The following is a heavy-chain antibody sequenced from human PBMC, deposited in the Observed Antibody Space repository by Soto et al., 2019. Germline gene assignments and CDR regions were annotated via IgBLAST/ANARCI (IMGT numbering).Heavy chain of an antibody. CDR3: AGEGGSGSYVADV. CDR2: INHSGST. V-gene: IGHV4-34*01. J-gene: IGHJ6*02. D-gene: IGHD3-10*01. Sequence: SETLSLTCAVYGGSFSGYYWSWIRQPPGKGLEWIGEINHSGSTNYNPSLKSRVTISVDTSKNQFSLKLSSVTAADTAVYYCAGEGGSGSYVADVWGQGTTVTVSS. CDR1: GGSFSGYY.